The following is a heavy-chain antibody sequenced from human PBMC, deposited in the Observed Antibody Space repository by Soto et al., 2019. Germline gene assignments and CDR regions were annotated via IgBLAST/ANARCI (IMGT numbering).Heavy chain of an antibody. V-gene: IGHV3-66*01. CDR2: ISNRGDT. CDR3: AREPRYCRGGSCSITGDAYDI. D-gene: IGHD2-15*01. Sequence: EVQLVESGGGLVQPGGSLRLSCTASGFIVSDTYVNWVRQAPGKGLEWVSVISNRGDTHYADSVRGRFSLSCDISDNTLHLQMNNLRVEDTAVYYCAREPRYCRGGSCSITGDAYDIWGQGTMVTVSS. CDR1: GFIVSDTY. J-gene: IGHJ3*02.